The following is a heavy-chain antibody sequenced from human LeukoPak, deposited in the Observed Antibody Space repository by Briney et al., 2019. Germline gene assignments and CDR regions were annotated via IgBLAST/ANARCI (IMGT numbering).Heavy chain of an antibody. CDR1: GGTFSSYA. Sequence: GASVKVSCKASGGTFSSYAISWVRQAPRQGLEWMGGIIPIFGTANYAQKFQGRVTITTDESTSTAYMELSSLRSEDTAVYYSAADCSGGSCLRRNWFDPWGQGTLVTVSS. V-gene: IGHV1-69*05. CDR3: AADCSGGSCLRRNWFDP. D-gene: IGHD2-15*01. J-gene: IGHJ5*02. CDR2: IIPIFGTA.